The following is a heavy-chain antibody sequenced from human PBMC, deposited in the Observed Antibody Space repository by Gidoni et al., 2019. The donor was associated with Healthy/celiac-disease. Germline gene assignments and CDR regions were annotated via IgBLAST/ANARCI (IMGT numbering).Heavy chain of an antibody. CDR3: ARGSDTIFGVVTSYYYGMDV. CDR2: IYYSGST. D-gene: IGHD3-3*01. V-gene: IGHV4-31*03. CDR1: GGSISSGGYY. J-gene: IGHJ6*02. Sequence: QVQLQESGPGLVKPSQTLPLTYTVSGGSISSGGYYWCWIRQHPGKGLEWIGYIYYSGSTYYNPSLKSRVTISVDTSKNQFSLKLSSVTAADTAVYYCARGSDTIFGVVTSYYYGMDVWGQGTTVTVSS.